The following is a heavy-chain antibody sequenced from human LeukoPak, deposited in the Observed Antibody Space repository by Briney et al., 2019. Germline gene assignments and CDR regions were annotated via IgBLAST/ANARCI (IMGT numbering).Heavy chain of an antibody. D-gene: IGHD3-22*01. J-gene: IGHJ3*02. CDR2: ISYSGGT. V-gene: IGHV4-59*08. CDR3: ARPGNYYDSSGRFDI. CDR1: GGSISSYY. Sequence: PSETLSLTCTVSGGSISSYYWTWIRQPPGKGLEWTGYISYSGGTNYNPSLKSRVTISVDTSKNQFSLKLSSVTAADTAVYYCARPGNYYDSSGRFDIWGQGTMVTVSS.